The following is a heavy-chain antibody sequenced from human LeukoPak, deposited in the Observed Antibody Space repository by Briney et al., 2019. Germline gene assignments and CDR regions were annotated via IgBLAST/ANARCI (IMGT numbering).Heavy chain of an antibody. V-gene: IGHV4-38-2*02. D-gene: IGHD3-10*01. CDR1: GYSISSGYY. CDR2: IYQSGST. J-gene: IGHJ3*02. Sequence: SETLSLTCTVSGYSISSGYYWGWIRQPPGKGLEWIGTIYQSGSTYYNPSLKSRVTISIDTSKNQFSLKLSSVTAADTAVYYCARTYYYGSGSYYDSRDGFDIWGQGSMVTVSS. CDR3: ARTYYYGSGSYYDSRDGFDI.